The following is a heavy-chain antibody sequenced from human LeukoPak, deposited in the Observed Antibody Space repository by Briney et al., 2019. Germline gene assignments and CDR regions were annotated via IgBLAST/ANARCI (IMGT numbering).Heavy chain of an antibody. D-gene: IGHD3-10*01. CDR1: GFTFSSYA. Sequence: GGSLRLSCAASGFTFSSYAMSWVRQAPGKGLEWVSAIGGSGDSTYYADSVKGRFTISRDNSKNTLYLQLNSLRAEDTAVYYCAKCEGSGSGQLYYYFDYWGQGTLVTVSS. J-gene: IGHJ4*02. CDR2: IGGSGDST. CDR3: AKCEGSGSGQLYYYFDY. V-gene: IGHV3-23*01.